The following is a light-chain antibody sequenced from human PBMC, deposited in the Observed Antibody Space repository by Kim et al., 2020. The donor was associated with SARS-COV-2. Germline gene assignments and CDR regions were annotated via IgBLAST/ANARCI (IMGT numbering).Light chain of an antibody. CDR2: RDS. CDR3: QVWDSSTGV. J-gene: IGLJ1*01. CDR1: NIGSKN. V-gene: IGLV3-9*01. Sequence: VARGKRARITCGGNNIGSKNVHWYQQKPGQAPVLVIYRDSNRPSGIPERFSGSNSGNTATLTISRAQAGDEADYYCQVWDSSTGVFGTGTKVTVL.